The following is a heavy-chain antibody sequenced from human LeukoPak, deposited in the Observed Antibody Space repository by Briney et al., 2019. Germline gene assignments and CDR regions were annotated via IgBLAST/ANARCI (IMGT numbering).Heavy chain of an antibody. J-gene: IGHJ4*02. D-gene: IGHD3-22*01. CDR2: IYYSGST. CDR1: GGSISSSSYY. CDR3: ARERYGFFYESSGYYPED. Sequence: SETLSLTCTVSGGSISSSSYYWGWLRQPPGKGLQWIGSIYYSGSTYYNPSLKSRVTISVDTSKNQFSLKLSSVSAADTAVYYCARERYGFFYESSGYYPEDWGQGTLVTVSS. V-gene: IGHV4-39*07.